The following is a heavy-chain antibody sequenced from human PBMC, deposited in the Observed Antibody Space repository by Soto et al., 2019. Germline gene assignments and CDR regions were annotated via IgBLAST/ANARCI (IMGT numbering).Heavy chain of an antibody. Sequence: QVQLVESGGGLVKPGGSLRLSCAASGFTFSDYYMSWIRQAPGKGLEWVSYISSSGSTIYYADSVKGRFTISRDNAKNSLYLQMNSLRAEDAAVYYCARSPPLWRVFTYYFDYWGQGTLVTVSS. CDR2: ISSSGSTI. V-gene: IGHV3-11*01. J-gene: IGHJ4*02. CDR1: GFTFSDYY. D-gene: IGHD3-10*01. CDR3: ARSPPLWRVFTYYFDY.